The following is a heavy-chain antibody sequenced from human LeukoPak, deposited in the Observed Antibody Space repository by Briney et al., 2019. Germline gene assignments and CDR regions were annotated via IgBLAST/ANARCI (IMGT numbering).Heavy chain of an antibody. V-gene: IGHV3-30*02. J-gene: IGHJ6*03. Sequence: GGSLRLSCAASGFTFSSYGMHWVRQAPGKGLEWVAFIRHDGSNKYYADSVKGRFTISRDNSKNTLYLQMKSLRAEDTAVYYCAKEGCSSTSCAPYYYYYMDVWGKGTTVTVSS. CDR2: IRHDGSNK. CDR1: GFTFSSYG. CDR3: AKEGCSSTSCAPYYYYYMDV. D-gene: IGHD2-2*01.